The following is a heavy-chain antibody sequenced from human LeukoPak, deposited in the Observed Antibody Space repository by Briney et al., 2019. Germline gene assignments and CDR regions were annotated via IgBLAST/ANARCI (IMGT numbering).Heavy chain of an antibody. V-gene: IGHV4-38-2*01. CDR2: IYHSGST. CDR1: GYSISSGYY. J-gene: IGHJ6*04. Sequence: PSETLSLTCAVSGYSISSGYYWGWIRQPPGEGLEWIGSIYHSGSTYYNPSLKSRVTISVDTSKNQFSLKLSSVTAADTAVYYCARADRVATTNYYYYYGMDVWGKGTTVTVSS. CDR3: ARADRVATTNYYYYYGMDV. D-gene: IGHD5-12*01.